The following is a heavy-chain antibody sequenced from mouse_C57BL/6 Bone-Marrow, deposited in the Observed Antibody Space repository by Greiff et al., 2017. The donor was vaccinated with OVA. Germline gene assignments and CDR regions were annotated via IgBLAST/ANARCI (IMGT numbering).Heavy chain of an antibody. CDR2: IDPEDGDT. J-gene: IGHJ3*01. V-gene: IGHV14-1*01. CDR3: TTGWDWGGWLAY. D-gene: IGHD4-1*01. Sequence: VQLKQSGAELVRPGASVKLSCTASGFNIKDYYMHWVKQRPEQGLEWIGRIDPEDGDTEYAPKFQGKATLTADTSSNTAYLQLSSLTSADSAVFDGTTGWDWGGWLAYWGQGTLVTVSA. CDR1: GFNIKDYY.